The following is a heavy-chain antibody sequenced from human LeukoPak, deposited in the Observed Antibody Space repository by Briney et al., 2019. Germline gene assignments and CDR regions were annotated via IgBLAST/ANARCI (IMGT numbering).Heavy chain of an antibody. CDR1: GYSFTSYW. Sequence: GESLKISCKGSGYSFTSYWIGWVRQMPGKGLEWMGIIYPGGSDTRYSPSFQGQVTISADKSISTAYLQWSSLKASDTAMYYCARRGGYSYGTEYYYYYMDVWDKGTTVTVSS. CDR2: IYPGGSDT. CDR3: ARRGGYSYGTEYYYYYMDV. V-gene: IGHV5-51*01. D-gene: IGHD5-18*01. J-gene: IGHJ6*03.